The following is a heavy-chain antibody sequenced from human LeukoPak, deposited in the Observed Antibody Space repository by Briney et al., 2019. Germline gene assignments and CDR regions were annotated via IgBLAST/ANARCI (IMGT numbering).Heavy chain of an antibody. J-gene: IGHJ3*02. V-gene: IGHV3-74*01. Sequence: QPGGSLRLSCAASGFTFSSYAMSWVRQAPGKGPVWVSRINTDGSTTSYADSVKGRFTISRDNAKNTVYLQMNSLRAEDTAVYYCRCGSGAFDIWGQGTMVTVSS. CDR3: RCGSGAFDI. CDR1: GFTFSSYA. D-gene: IGHD3-10*01. CDR2: INTDGSTT.